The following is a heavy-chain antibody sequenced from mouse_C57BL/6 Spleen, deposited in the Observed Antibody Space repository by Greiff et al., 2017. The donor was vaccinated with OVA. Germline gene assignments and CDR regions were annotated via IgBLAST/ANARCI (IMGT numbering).Heavy chain of an antibody. Sequence: VQLQQSGPELVKPGASVKMSCKASGYTFTDSNMHWVKQSHGKSLDWIGYINPNNGGTRYNQKFQGKATLTVNKSSSTADRELRSLTSEDSAVYYCARSPNYCDDWGQGTTLTVSS. J-gene: IGHJ2*01. CDR1: GYTFTDSN. CDR2: INPNNGGT. V-gene: IGHV1-22*01. CDR3: ARSPNYCDD.